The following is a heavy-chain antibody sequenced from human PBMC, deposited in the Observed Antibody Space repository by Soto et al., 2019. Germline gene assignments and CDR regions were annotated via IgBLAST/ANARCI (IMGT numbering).Heavy chain of an antibody. D-gene: IGHD6-13*01. V-gene: IGHV3-30*18. CDR1: GFTFSSYG. CDR3: AKDVYTSSWSHLNDYFDY. J-gene: IGHJ4*02. CDR2: ISYDGSNK. Sequence: GGSLRLSCAASGFTFSSYGMHWVRQALGKGLEWVAVISYDGSNKYYADSVKGRFTISRDNSKNTLYLQMNSLRAEDTAVYYCAKDVYTSSWSHLNDYFDYWGQGPLVTVSS.